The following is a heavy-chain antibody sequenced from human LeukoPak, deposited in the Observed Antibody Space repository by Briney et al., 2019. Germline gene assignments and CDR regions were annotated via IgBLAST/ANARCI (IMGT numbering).Heavy chain of an antibody. D-gene: IGHD3-22*01. CDR3: ARVAGYYDSSGYRYYFDY. CDR1: GGSFSGYY. Sequence: SETLSLTCAVYGGSFSGYYWSWIRQPPGKGLEWIGSIYHSGSTYYNPSLKSRVTISVDTSKNQFSLKLSSVTAADTAVYYCARVAGYYDSSGYRYYFDYWGQGTLVTVSS. CDR2: IYHSGST. J-gene: IGHJ4*02. V-gene: IGHV4-34*01.